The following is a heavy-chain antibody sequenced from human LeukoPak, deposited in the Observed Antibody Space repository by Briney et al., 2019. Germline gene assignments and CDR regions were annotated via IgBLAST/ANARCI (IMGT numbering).Heavy chain of an antibody. CDR3: ASRNWYIDY. Sequence: PGGSLRLSCAASGFTFSSYAMNWVRQAPGRGLEWVSTISASGAGTFYADSVKGRFTISRDNSKNTLYLQMNSLRAEDTAVYYCASRNWYIDYWGQGTLVTVSS. V-gene: IGHV3-23*01. D-gene: IGHD1-14*01. J-gene: IGHJ4*02. CDR2: ISASGAGT. CDR1: GFTFSSYA.